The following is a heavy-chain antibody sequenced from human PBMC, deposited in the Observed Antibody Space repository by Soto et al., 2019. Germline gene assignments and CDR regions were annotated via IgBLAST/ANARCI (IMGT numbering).Heavy chain of an antibody. D-gene: IGHD6-6*01. V-gene: IGHV4-39*01. CDR2: IYYSGST. Sequence: SETLSLTCTVSGGSISSSSYYWGWIRQPPGKGLEWIGSIYYSGSTYYNPSLKSRVTISVDTSKNQFSLKLSSVTAADTAVHYCARPMVWSPGSSSGFDYWGQGTLVTVSS. CDR1: GGSISSSSYY. J-gene: IGHJ4*02. CDR3: ARPMVWSPGSSSGFDY.